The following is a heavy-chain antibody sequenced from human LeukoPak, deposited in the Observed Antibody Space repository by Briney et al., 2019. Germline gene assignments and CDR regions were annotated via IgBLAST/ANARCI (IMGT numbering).Heavy chain of an antibody. CDR3: ARGFRGANWFDP. J-gene: IGHJ5*02. CDR1: GFTFSNYN. V-gene: IGHV3-21*01. Sequence: GGSLRLSCAASGFTFSNYNMNWVRQAPGKGLEWVSSISTTSTSIYYADSVKGRFTISRDNAKNSLYLQMNSLRAEDTAVYYCARGFRGANWFDPWGQGTLVTVSS. D-gene: IGHD3-10*01. CDR2: ISTTSTSI.